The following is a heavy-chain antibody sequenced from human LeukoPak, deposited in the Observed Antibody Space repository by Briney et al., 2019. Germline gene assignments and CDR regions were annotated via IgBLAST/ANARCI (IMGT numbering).Heavy chain of an antibody. D-gene: IGHD3-22*01. V-gene: IGHV3-21*04. Sequence: GGSLRLSCAASGFTFSSYSMNWVRQAPGKGLEWVSSISSSSSYIYYADSVKGRFTISRDNSKNMLYLQMNSLRAEDTAVYYCAKDESSGYYYFDYWGQGALVTVSS. CDR3: AKDESSGYYYFDY. CDR1: GFTFSSYS. CDR2: ISSSSSYI. J-gene: IGHJ4*02.